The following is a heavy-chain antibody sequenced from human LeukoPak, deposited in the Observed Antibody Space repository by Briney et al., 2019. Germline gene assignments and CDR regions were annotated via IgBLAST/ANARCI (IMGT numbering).Heavy chain of an antibody. Sequence: GGSLRLSCAGSGFTFSVYSMHWVRQAPGRGLEYVSAINPNGDSTYYANSVKGRFTISRDNSKNTLYLQMGSLRAEDMAVYYCGRGRYCTNGVCQYFDYWGQGTLVTVSS. CDR2: INPNGDST. D-gene: IGHD2-8*01. CDR1: GFTFSVYS. J-gene: IGHJ4*02. V-gene: IGHV3-64*01. CDR3: GRGRYCTNGVCQYFDY.